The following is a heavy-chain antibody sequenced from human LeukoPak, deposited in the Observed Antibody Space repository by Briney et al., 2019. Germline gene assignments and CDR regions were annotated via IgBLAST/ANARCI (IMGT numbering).Heavy chain of an antibody. CDR2: ISAYNGNT. V-gene: IGHV1-18*04. CDR3: ARVDSGGNSDFDYFDY. Sequence: ASVKVSCKASGYTFTGYYMHWVRQAPGQGLEWMGWISAYNGNTNYAQKFQVRVTMTTDTSTSTAYMELRSLRSDDTAVCYCARVDSGGNSDFDYFDYWGQGTLVTVSS. J-gene: IGHJ4*02. D-gene: IGHD4-23*01. CDR1: GYTFTGYY.